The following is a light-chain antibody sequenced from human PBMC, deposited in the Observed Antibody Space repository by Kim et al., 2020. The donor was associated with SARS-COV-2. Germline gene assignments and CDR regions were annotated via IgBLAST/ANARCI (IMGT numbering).Light chain of an antibody. J-gene: IGKJ4*01. Sequence: SASTGDRVTITCRASQGISSYLAWYQQKPGKAPKLLIYAASTLQSGVPSRFSGSGSGTDFTLTISCLQSEDFATYYCQQYCSYPLTFGGGTKLEI. V-gene: IGKV1-8*01. CDR3: QQYCSYPLT. CDR1: QGISSY. CDR2: AAS.